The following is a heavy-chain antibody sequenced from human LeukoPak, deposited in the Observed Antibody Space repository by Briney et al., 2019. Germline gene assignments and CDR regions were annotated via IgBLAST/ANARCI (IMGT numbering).Heavy chain of an antibody. J-gene: IGHJ4*02. CDR2: INWNGGST. D-gene: IGHD6-19*01. V-gene: IGHV3-20*04. CDR3: ARLVSHSSGYN. CDR1: GFTFSSYA. Sequence: GGSLRLSCAASGFTFSSYAMSWVRQAPGKGLEWVSGINWNGGSTGYADSVKGRFTISRDNAKNSLYLQMNSLRAEDTALYYCARLVSHSSGYNWGQGTLVTVSS.